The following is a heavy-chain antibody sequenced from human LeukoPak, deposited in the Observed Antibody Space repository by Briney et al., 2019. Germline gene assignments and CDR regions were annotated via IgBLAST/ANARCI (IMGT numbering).Heavy chain of an antibody. CDR3: AREYSGYVGGFDY. Sequence: SETLSLTCTVSGGSISSYYWSWIRQPPGQGLEWIGYIYYSGSTNYNPSLKSPVTISVDTSKNQFSLKLSSVTAADTAVYYCAREYSGYVGGFDYWGQGTLVTVSS. D-gene: IGHD5-12*01. CDR2: IYYSGST. V-gene: IGHV4-59*01. J-gene: IGHJ4*02. CDR1: GGSISSYY.